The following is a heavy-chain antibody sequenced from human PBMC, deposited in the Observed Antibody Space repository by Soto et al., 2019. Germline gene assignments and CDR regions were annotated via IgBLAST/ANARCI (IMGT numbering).Heavy chain of an antibody. CDR3: AGRSESSDY. CDR1: GFTFSNNT. CDR2: ISNDEMEK. J-gene: IGHJ4*02. D-gene: IGHD6-6*01. Sequence: GGSLRLSCAASGFTFSNNTMHWVRQAPGKGLEWVALISNDEMEKYFADAVKGRFTISRDNSKNTLYLQMDSLRAEDTAVYYCAGRSESSDYWGRGTLVTVSS. V-gene: IGHV3-30*04.